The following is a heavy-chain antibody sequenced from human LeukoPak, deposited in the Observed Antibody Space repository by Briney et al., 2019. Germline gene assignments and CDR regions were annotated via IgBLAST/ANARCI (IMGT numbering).Heavy chain of an antibody. Sequence: SETLSLTCTVSGDFITAYYWSWIRQPPGKGLEWIGYIYDSESTNYNPSLKSRVTISVDTSKNQFSLKLSSVTAADTAVYYCARGLSGSYQIDYWGQGTLVTVSS. V-gene: IGHV4-59*01. J-gene: IGHJ4*02. CDR1: GDFITAYY. CDR3: ARGLSGSYQIDY. CDR2: IYDSEST. D-gene: IGHD1-26*01.